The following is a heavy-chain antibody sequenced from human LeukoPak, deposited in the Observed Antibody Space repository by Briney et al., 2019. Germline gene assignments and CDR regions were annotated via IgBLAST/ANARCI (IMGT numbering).Heavy chain of an antibody. CDR1: RFTFSNYA. CDR3: ARDVHYTSSKPGWPFDI. Sequence: GGSLRLSCTASRFTFSNYAMHWVRQAPGKGPEWVAFISNDGSYEYYADSVKGRFTISRDNSKSTLYLQMNSLRPDDTAVYPCARDVHYTSSKPGWPFDIWGQGTVVTVSS. V-gene: IGHV3-30*04. CDR2: ISNDGSYE. J-gene: IGHJ3*02. D-gene: IGHD6-6*01.